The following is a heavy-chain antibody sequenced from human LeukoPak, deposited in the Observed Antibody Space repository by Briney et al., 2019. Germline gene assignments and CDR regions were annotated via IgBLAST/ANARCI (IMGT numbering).Heavy chain of an antibody. V-gene: IGHV1-69*05. CDR1: GGTFISYA. Sequence: SVKVSCKASGGTFISYAISWVRQAPGQGREWMGGIIPIFGTANYAQKFQGRVTITTDESTSTAYMELSSLRSEDTAVYYCGVGGSNFFDYAFDIWGQGTMVTVSS. CDR3: GVGGSNFFDYAFDI. CDR2: IIPIFGTA. D-gene: IGHD2-15*01. J-gene: IGHJ3*02.